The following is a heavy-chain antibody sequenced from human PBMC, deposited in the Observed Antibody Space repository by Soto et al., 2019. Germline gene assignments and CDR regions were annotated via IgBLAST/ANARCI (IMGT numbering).Heavy chain of an antibody. CDR3: AKDGPDDSSGYFSFDY. CDR1: GFTLRNYW. J-gene: IGHJ4*02. CDR2: IKQDGSEK. V-gene: IGHV3-7*03. Sequence: LRLSCAASGFTLRNYWMSWVRQAPGKGLEWVANIKQDGSEKYYVDSVKGRFTISRDDARNSLFLQMNSLRVEDTAVYFCAKDGPDDSSGYFSFDYWGQGALVTVSS. D-gene: IGHD3-22*01.